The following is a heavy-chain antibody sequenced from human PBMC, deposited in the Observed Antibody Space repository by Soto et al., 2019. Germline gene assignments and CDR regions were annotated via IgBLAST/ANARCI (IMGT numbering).Heavy chain of an antibody. CDR2: VSYSGST. D-gene: IGHD3-22*01. J-gene: IGHJ4*02. CDR1: GASTDILY. V-gene: IGHV4-59*08. Sequence: SETLSLTCTVSGASTDILYWSWVRQPPGKGLEWIGYVSYSGSTTYNPSLQSRVTMSIDTSKNQFSLRLNSVTAADTAVYYCARQHYYDSSGYYTWNWGQGTLVTVSS. CDR3: ARQHYYDSSGYYTWN.